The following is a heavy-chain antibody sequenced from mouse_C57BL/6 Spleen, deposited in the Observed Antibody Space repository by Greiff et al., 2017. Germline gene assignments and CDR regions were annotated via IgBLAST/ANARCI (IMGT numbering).Heavy chain of an antibody. J-gene: IGHJ3*01. V-gene: IGHV1-72*01. CDR3: ARKDRDSSGAH. CDR2: IGPNSGGT. D-gene: IGHD3-2*02. Sequence: VQLQQPGAELMKPGASVKLSCTASGYTFTSYWMHWVQQTPGRGLEWIGRIGPNSGGTKYNEKFKSKATLTVDKPSSTDYMQLSSLTSEDSAVEYCARKDRDSSGAHWGQGTLVTVSA. CDR1: GYTFTSYW.